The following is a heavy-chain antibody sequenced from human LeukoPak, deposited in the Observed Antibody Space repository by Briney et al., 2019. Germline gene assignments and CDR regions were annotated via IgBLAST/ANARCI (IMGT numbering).Heavy chain of an antibody. Sequence: GGSLRLSCAASGFTSSSYAMHWVRQAPGKGLEWVAVISYDGSNKYYADSVKGRFTISRDNSKNTLYLQMNSLRAEDTAVYYCAREVAVAGLYFDYWGQGTLVTVSS. CDR2: ISYDGSNK. J-gene: IGHJ4*02. D-gene: IGHD6-19*01. V-gene: IGHV3-30-3*01. CDR3: AREVAVAGLYFDY. CDR1: GFTSSSYA.